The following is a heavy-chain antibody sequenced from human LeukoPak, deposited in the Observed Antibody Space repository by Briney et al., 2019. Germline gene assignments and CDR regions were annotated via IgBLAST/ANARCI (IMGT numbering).Heavy chain of an antibody. CDR1: GGSISSYY. J-gene: IGHJ4*02. V-gene: IGHV4-59*01. Sequence: ASETLSLTCTVSGGSISSYYWSWIRQPPGKGLEWIGYIYYSGSTNYNPSLKSRVTISVDTSKNQFSLKLSSVTAADTAVYYCAREDYDSSNFDYWGQGTLVTVSS. CDR2: IYYSGST. D-gene: IGHD3-3*01. CDR3: AREDYDSSNFDY.